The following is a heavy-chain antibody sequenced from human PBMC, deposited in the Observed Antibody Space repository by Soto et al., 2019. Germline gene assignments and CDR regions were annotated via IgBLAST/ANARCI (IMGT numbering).Heavy chain of an antibody. Sequence: ESGPTLVNPTHTLTLTCTFSGFSLSTSGMRVSWIRQPPGKALEWLARIDWDDDKFYSTSLKTRLTISKDTSKNQVVLTMTNMDPVDTATYYCARIRPYSSSVYFDYWGQGTLVTVSS. V-gene: IGHV2-70*04. CDR1: GFSLSTSGMR. CDR2: IDWDDDK. CDR3: ARIRPYSSSVYFDY. D-gene: IGHD6-6*01. J-gene: IGHJ4*02.